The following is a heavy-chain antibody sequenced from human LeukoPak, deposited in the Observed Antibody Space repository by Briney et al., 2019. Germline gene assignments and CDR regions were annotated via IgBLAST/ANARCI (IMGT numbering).Heavy chain of an antibody. V-gene: IGHV3-66*01. CDR3: ARDNEYYYYYGMDV. D-gene: IGHD1-1*01. Sequence: PGGSLRLSCAASGFTVSSNYMSWVRQAPGQGLEWVSVIYSGSSTYYADSVKGRFTISRDNSKNTLYLKMNSLRAEDTAVYYCARDNEYYYYYGMDVWGQGTTVTVSS. CDR1: GFTVSSNY. J-gene: IGHJ6*02. CDR2: IYSGSST.